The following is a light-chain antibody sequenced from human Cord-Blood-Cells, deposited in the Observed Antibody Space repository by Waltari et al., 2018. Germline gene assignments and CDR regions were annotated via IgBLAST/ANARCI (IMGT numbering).Light chain of an antibody. CDR2: DVS. V-gene: IGLV2-11*01. Sequence: QSALTQPRSVSGSPGPSVTISCTGTSSYVGGYNFVSWYQQHPGKAHKLMIYDVSKRPSGVPDRFSGSKSGNTASLTISGLQAEDEADYYCCSYAGSYTWVFGGGTKLTVL. CDR3: CSYAGSYTWV. J-gene: IGLJ3*02. CDR1: SSYVGGYNF.